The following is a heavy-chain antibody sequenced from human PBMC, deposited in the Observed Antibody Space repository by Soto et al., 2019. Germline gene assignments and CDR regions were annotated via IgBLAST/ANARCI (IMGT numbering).Heavy chain of an antibody. Sequence: QVLLQESGPGLVQPSGTLSLSCVVSGVSIGSNYYWGWVRQPPGKGLEWLGDMAHIGSVNYNPSLKCRVTISMDQSQNQFSLKLDSMTAADTAVYYCARSLGWYAVDYWGQGTLVIVSS. V-gene: IGHV4-4*02. CDR2: MAHIGSV. CDR1: GVSIGSNYY. CDR3: ARSLGWYAVDY. D-gene: IGHD6-19*01. J-gene: IGHJ4*02.